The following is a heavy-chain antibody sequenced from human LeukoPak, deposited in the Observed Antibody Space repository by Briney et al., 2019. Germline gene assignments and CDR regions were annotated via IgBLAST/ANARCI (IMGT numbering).Heavy chain of an antibody. J-gene: IGHJ4*02. CDR3: ARDASPLTMVRGVMDY. Sequence: ASVKVSCKASGYTFTSYGISWVRQAPGQGLEWMGWISAYNGNTNYAQKLQGRATMTTDTSTSTAYMELRSLRSDDTAVYYCARDASPLTMVRGVMDYWGQGTLVTVSS. CDR2: ISAYNGNT. CDR1: GYTFTSYG. V-gene: IGHV1-18*01. D-gene: IGHD3-10*01.